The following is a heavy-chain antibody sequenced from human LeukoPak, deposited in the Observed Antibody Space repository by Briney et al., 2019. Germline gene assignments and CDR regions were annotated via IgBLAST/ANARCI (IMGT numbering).Heavy chain of an antibody. CDR2: ISAYNGNT. CDR3: ARGTRRINMIVSLVDAFDI. CDR1: GYTFTSYG. Sequence: GGSVKVSCKASGYTFTSYGISWVRQAPGQGLEWMGWISAYNGNTNYAQKLQGRVTMTTDTSTSTAYMELRSLRSDDTAVYYCARGTRRINMIVSLVDAFDIWGQGTMVTVSS. J-gene: IGHJ3*02. D-gene: IGHD3-22*01. V-gene: IGHV1-18*01.